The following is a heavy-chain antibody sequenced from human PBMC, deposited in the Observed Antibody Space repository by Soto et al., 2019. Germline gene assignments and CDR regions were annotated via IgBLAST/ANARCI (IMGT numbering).Heavy chain of an antibody. Sequence: SLGSLRLSCTTSGFSFSNYAMSWVRQAPGKGLEWVAAITSVGYTYYVDSLKGRFTISRDNSKNTLYLQMNSLRAEDKAVYYCAKDLIDYSNSYFDYWGQGTLVTVSS. D-gene: IGHD4-4*01. CDR3: AKDLIDYSNSYFDY. CDR2: ITSVGYT. CDR1: GFSFSNYA. V-gene: IGHV3-23*01. J-gene: IGHJ4*02.